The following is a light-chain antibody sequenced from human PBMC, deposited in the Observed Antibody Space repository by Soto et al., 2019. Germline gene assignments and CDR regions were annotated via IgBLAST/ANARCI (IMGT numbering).Light chain of an antibody. Sequence: EIVLTQSPGTLSLSPGERATLSCWASQTVTSTYLAWYQQKPGQAPRLLIYATSSRANGIPDRFSGSGSGTDFTLTISRLEPEDSAVYYCQEFGNSRTFGQGTKLEIK. V-gene: IGKV3-20*01. CDR2: ATS. CDR1: QTVTSTY. J-gene: IGKJ2*01. CDR3: QEFGNSRT.